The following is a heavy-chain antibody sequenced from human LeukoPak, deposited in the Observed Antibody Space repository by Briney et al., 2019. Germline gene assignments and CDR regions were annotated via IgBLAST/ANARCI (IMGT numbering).Heavy chain of an antibody. CDR3: ARSPRLQLGGSYY. CDR1: GYTFTGYY. Sequence: GASVKVSCKASGYTFTGYYMHWVRQAPGQGPEWMGWINPNSGGTNYAQKFQGRVTMTRDTSISTAYMELSRLRSDDTAVFYCARSPRLQLGGSYYWGQGTLVTVSS. D-gene: IGHD5-24*01. J-gene: IGHJ4*02. CDR2: INPNSGGT. V-gene: IGHV1-2*02.